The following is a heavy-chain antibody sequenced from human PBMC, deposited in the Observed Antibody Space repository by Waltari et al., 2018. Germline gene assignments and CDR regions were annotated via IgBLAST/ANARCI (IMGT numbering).Heavy chain of an antibody. J-gene: IGHJ4*02. D-gene: IGHD2-21*01. V-gene: IGHV4-39*01. Sequence: HLQELGPGLVKPSETLALPCDVSGGFIASTSYDEGWSGRSTGKGVEWMGNMYCVVGTYYNPSLRGRVTMAAETSKNQFSQELSSVTAADTAVYYCARDGGDRWLYNSRAPTHIDYWGQGILVTVSS. CDR3: ARDGGDRWLYNSRAPTHIDY. CDR1: GGFIASTSYD. CDR2: MYCVVGT.